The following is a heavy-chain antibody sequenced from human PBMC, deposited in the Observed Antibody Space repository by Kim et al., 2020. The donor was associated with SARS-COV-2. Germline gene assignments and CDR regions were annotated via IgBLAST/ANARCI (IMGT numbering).Heavy chain of an antibody. CDR2: IIPIFGTA. CDR3: ARDKMWLRDYYYGMDV. D-gene: IGHD5-12*01. CDR1: GGTFSSYA. J-gene: IGHJ6*02. V-gene: IGHV1-69*13. Sequence: SVKVSCKASGGTFSSYAISWVRQAPGQGLEWMGGIIPIFGTANYAQKFQGRVTITADESTSTAYMELSSLRSEDTAVYYCARDKMWLRDYYYGMDVWGQGTTVTVSS.